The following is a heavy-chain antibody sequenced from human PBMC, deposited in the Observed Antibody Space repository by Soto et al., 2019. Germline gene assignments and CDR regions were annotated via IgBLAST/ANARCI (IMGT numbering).Heavy chain of an antibody. J-gene: IGHJ4*02. CDR3: ARERGGYSYGDY. D-gene: IGHD5-18*01. V-gene: IGHV1-18*01. Sequence: QVQLVQSGAEVKKPGASVKVSCKASGYTFTSYEFNWVGQAPGQGLGGMGWVNINKGNTNYAQKLQGRVTMTTDTSTSTAYLELRSLRSDDTAVYYCARERGGYSYGDYWGQGTQVTVSS. CDR1: GYTFTSYE. CDR2: VNINKGNT.